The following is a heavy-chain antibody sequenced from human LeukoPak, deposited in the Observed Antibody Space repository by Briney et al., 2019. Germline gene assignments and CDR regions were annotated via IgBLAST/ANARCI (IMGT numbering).Heavy chain of an antibody. CDR2: FYYSGSA. D-gene: IGHD6-19*01. J-gene: IGHJ6*03. V-gene: IGHV4-39*01. CDR3: ARMSSGKTYYYYYMDV. Sequence: SESLSLTCTVSGGSISSSSYYWGWIRQPPGKGLEWIGSFYYSGSAYYNPSLKSRVTISVDTSKNQFSLKLSSVTAADTAVYYCARMSSGKTYYYYYMDVWGKGTTVTVSS. CDR1: GGSISSSSYY.